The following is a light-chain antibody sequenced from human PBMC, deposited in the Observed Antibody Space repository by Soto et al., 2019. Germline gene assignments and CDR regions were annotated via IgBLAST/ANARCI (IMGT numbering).Light chain of an antibody. CDR3: QQYIIWPPIT. J-gene: IGKJ5*01. V-gene: IGKV3-15*01. CDR1: HSSCSK. Sequence: EVEMTQSPATLSVSEGERATLSCRASHSSCSKLAWYQQKPAQAPRLLIYRASTRATAIPARFSGSGSGTQFTLDMGSLQTEDFEVYYCQQYIIWPPITFGLGTRLEIK. CDR2: RAS.